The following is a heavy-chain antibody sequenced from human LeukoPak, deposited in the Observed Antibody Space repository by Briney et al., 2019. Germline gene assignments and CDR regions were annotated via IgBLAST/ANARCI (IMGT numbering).Heavy chain of an antibody. V-gene: IGHV3-21*01. CDR3: ASPKDSSSWSIDY. CDR1: GFTLSSYS. Sequence: GGSLRLSCAASGFTLSSYSMNWVRQAPGKGLEWVSSISSSSSYIYYADSVKGRFTISRDNAKNSLYLQMNSLRAEDTAVYYCASPKDSSSWSIDYWGQGTLVTVSS. D-gene: IGHD6-13*01. CDR2: ISSSSSYI. J-gene: IGHJ4*02.